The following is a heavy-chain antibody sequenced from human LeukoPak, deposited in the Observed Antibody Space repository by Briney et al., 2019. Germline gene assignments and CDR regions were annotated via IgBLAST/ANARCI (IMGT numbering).Heavy chain of an antibody. D-gene: IGHD3-10*01. CDR3: ARFVGSDYTGSFDL. J-gene: IGHJ4*02. CDR2: IWYDGSNP. Sequence: PGGSLRLSCAGSGFRFSSHGMHWVRQAPGKGLEWLGYIWYDGSNPDYVDPVKGRFTISRDNSKKTVYLQMNSLRAEDTAVYHCARFVGSDYTGSFDLWGQGTPVTVSS. CDR1: GFRFSSHG. V-gene: IGHV3-33*01.